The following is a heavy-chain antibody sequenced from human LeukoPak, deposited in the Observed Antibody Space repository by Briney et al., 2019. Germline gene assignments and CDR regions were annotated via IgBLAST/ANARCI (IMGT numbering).Heavy chain of an antibody. CDR2: INPNNGDT. CDR3: ARDDVAAAGVDS. J-gene: IGHJ4*02. V-gene: IGHV1-2*02. CDR1: GYTFTGYY. D-gene: IGHD6-13*01. Sequence: ASVKVSCKASGYTFTGYYMHWVRQAPGQGLEWMGWINPNNGDTHYAQKFQGTVTMTRDTSISTAYMELSSLKSDDTAVYYCARDDVAAAGVDSWGQGTLVIVSS.